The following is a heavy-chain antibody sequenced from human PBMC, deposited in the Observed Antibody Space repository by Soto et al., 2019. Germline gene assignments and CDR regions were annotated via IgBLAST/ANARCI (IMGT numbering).Heavy chain of an antibody. D-gene: IGHD6-13*01. V-gene: IGHV1-8*01. Sequence: ASVKVSCKASGYTFTSYDINWVRQATGQGLEWMGWMNPNSGNTGYAQKFQGRVTMTRNTSISTAYMELSSLRSEDTAVYYCARGAGSSKRRNYYYYYMDVWGKGTTVTVSS. CDR3: ARGAGSSKRRNYYYYYMDV. J-gene: IGHJ6*03. CDR2: MNPNSGNT. CDR1: GYTFTSYD.